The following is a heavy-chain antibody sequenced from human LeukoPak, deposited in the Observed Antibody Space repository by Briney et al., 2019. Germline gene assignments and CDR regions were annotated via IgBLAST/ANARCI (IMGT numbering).Heavy chain of an antibody. Sequence: SVKVSCKASGGTFSSYAISWVRQAPGQGPEWMGGIIPIFGTANYAQKFQGRVRITADESTSTAYMELSSLRSEDTAEYYCARVKSETVTTPIQPFDYWGQGTLVTVSS. CDR3: ARVKSETVTTPIQPFDY. D-gene: IGHD4-11*01. CDR1: GGTFSSYA. V-gene: IGHV1-69*13. J-gene: IGHJ4*02. CDR2: IIPIFGTA.